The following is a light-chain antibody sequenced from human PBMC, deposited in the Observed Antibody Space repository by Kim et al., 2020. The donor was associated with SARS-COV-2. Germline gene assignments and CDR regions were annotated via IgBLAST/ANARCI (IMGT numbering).Light chain of an antibody. CDR1: SSDVGAYDF. J-gene: IGLJ2*01. CDR2: DVS. Sequence: GQSISISCTGTSSDVGAYDFVSWYQQHPDTAPKLLIFDVSKRPSGVSNRFSGSKSGNTASLTISGLQAEDEADYYCSSYTTSTSVIFGGGTQLTVL. V-gene: IGLV2-14*04. CDR3: SSYTTSTSVI.